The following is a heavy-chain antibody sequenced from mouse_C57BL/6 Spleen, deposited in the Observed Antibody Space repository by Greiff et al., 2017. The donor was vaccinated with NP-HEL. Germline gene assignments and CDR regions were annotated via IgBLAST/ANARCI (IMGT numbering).Heavy chain of an antibody. CDR1: GYTFTDYY. CDR2: INPNNGGT. D-gene: IGHD2-3*01. CDR3: ARSLDLYDGYYLYAMDY. V-gene: IGHV1-26*01. J-gene: IGHJ4*01. Sequence: EVQLQQSGPELVKPGASVKISCKASGYTFTDYYMNWVKQSHGKSLEWIGDINPNNGGTSYNQKFKGKATLTVDKSSSTAYMELRSLTSEDSAVYYCARSLDLYDGYYLYAMDYWGQGTSVTVSS.